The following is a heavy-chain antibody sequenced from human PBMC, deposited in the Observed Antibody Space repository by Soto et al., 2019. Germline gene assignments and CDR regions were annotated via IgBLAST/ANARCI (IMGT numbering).Heavy chain of an antibody. V-gene: IGHV3-30-3*01. D-gene: IGHD5-12*01. Sequence: GGSLRLSCAASGFTFSSYAMHWVRQAPGKGLEWVAVISYDGSNKYYADSVKGRFTISRDNSKNTLYLQMNSLRAEDTAVYYCARDGYSGYDGATVFDYWGQGXLVTV. CDR2: ISYDGSNK. J-gene: IGHJ4*02. CDR3: ARDGYSGYDGATVFDY. CDR1: GFTFSSYA.